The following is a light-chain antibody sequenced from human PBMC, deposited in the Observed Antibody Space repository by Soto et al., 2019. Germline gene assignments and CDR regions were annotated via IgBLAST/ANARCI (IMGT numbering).Light chain of an antibody. CDR3: CSYTGRSPHV. V-gene: IGLV2-14*01. CDR2: DVS. J-gene: IGLJ1*01. Sequence: QSALPQPASVSGSPGQSITISCTGTSSDVGGYNFVSWYQQHPGKAPKLIIYDVSNRPSGVSYRFSGSKSGNTASLTISGLQAEDEADYDCCSYTGRSPHVFGPGTKLTVL. CDR1: SSDVGGYNF.